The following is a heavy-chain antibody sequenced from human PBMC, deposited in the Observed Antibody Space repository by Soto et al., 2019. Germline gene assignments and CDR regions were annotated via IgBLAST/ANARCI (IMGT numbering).Heavy chain of an antibody. CDR2: INHSGST. CDR3: AREGSRSRFYP. J-gene: IGHJ5*02. CDR1: GGSFSGYY. V-gene: IGHV4-34*01. Sequence: SETLSLTCAVYGGSFSGYYRSWIRQPPGKGLEWIGEINHSGSTNYNPSLKSRVTISVDTSKNQFSLKLSSVTAADTAVYYCAREGSRSRFYPWGQGTLVTVSS.